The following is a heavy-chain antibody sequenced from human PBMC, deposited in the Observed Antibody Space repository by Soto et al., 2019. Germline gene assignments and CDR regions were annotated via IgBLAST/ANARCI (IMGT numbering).Heavy chain of an antibody. CDR1: GFTFSSYA. V-gene: IGHV3-23*01. J-gene: IGHJ6*02. Sequence: EVQLLESGGGLVQPGGSLRLSCAASGFTFSSYAMSWVRQAPGKGLEWVSSISGSGGSTYYADSVKGRFTISRGNFKNTLYLQMNSLGAEDTAVYYCAKKAAAAVYYYYAMDVWGQGTTVTVSS. CDR3: AKKAAAAVYYYYAMDV. D-gene: IGHD6-13*01. CDR2: ISGSGGST.